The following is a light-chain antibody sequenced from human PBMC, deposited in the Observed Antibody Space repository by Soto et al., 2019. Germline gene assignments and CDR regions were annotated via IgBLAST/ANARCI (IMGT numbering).Light chain of an antibody. Sequence: DIVLTQSPATLSLSLGERATLSCRASQSVSSYLAWYQQKPGQAPRLLIYDVSNRATGIPARFSGSGSATDFTLTISSLEPEDFAVYYCQQRFTFGQGTRLEIK. J-gene: IGKJ5*01. CDR1: QSVSSY. CDR3: QQRFT. CDR2: DVS. V-gene: IGKV3-11*01.